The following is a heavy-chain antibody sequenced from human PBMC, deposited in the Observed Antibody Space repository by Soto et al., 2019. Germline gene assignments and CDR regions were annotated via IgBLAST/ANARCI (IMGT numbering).Heavy chain of an antibody. CDR1: HESLPRHF. D-gene: IGHD3-10*01. Sequence: ASVQVSCKASHESLPRHFIHWLRQAPGEGLAWMGLIYPGPNSARYANELQGRLTLTSDMPSRTVYMQLSNLRSDDTAVYYCAGAASRVSSLVAAYGGQGTLGPVSS. V-gene: IGHV1-46*01. CDR3: AGAASRVSSLVAAY. CDR2: IYPGPNSA. J-gene: IGHJ4*02.